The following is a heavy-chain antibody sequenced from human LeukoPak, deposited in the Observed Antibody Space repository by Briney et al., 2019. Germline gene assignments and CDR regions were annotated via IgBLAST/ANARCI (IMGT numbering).Heavy chain of an antibody. D-gene: IGHD6-19*01. CDR3: ARYSSSGLED. V-gene: IGHV1-2*02. CDR1: GYTFTGYY. Sequence: GASVKVSCKASGYTFTGYYMHWVRQAPGQGLEWVGWIKPDYGDTNYVQKFQGRVTMTRDTCITTAYMELSLRSDNTAVYYCARYSSSGLEDWGQGTLVTVSS. J-gene: IGHJ4*02. CDR2: IKPDYGDT.